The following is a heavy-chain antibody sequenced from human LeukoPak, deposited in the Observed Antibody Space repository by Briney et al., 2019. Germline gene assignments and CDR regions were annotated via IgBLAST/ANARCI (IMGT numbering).Heavy chain of an antibody. V-gene: IGHV1-2*02. Sequence: ASVKVSCKASGYTFTGYYMHWVRQAPGQGLEWMGWINPNSGGTNYAQKFQGRVTMTRDTSISTAYMELSRLRSDDTAVYCCARDLGGESSGGDWGQGTLVTVSS. J-gene: IGHJ4*02. CDR2: INPNSGGT. CDR3: ARDLGGESSGGD. D-gene: IGHD6-19*01. CDR1: GYTFTGYY.